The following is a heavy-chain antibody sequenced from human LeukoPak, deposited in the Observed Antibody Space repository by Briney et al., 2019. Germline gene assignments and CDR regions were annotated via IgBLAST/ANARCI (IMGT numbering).Heavy chain of an antibody. V-gene: IGHV4-4*02. Sequence: SGTLSLTCAVSGASISSTNWWTWARQPPGQGLGWIGEIYHSGSTNYNPSLKSRVTISVDKSNNQFSLKLSSVTSADTAVYYCARVFYYDSSGEVAFDIWGQGTPVTVSS. D-gene: IGHD3-22*01. J-gene: IGHJ3*02. CDR3: ARVFYYDSSGEVAFDI. CDR1: GASISSTNW. CDR2: IYHSGST.